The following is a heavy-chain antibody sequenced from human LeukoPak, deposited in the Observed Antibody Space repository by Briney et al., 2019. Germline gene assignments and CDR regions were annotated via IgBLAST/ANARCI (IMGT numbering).Heavy chain of an antibody. Sequence: SGTLSLTCTVSGGSISSYYWSRIRQPPGKGLEWIGYIYYSGSTNYNPSLKSRVTISVDTSKNQFSLKLSSVTAADTAVYYCARGRGYSYGSLDYWGQGTLVTVSS. J-gene: IGHJ4*02. D-gene: IGHD5-18*01. CDR2: IYYSGST. CDR3: ARGRGYSYGSLDY. V-gene: IGHV4-59*01. CDR1: GGSISSYY.